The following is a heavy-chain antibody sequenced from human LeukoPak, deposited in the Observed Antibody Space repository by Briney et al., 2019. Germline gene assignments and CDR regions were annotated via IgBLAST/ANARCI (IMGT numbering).Heavy chain of an antibody. J-gene: IGHJ6*03. CDR2: INPNSGGT. CDR1: GYTFTGYY. D-gene: IGHD4-11*01. Sequence: ASVKVSCKASGYTFTGYYMHWVRQAPGQGLEWMGRINPNSGGTNYAQKFQGRVTMTRDTPISTAYMELSRLRSDDTAVYYCARDGYDYRYYYYYMDVWGKGTTVTVSS. V-gene: IGHV1-2*06. CDR3: ARDGYDYRYYYYYMDV.